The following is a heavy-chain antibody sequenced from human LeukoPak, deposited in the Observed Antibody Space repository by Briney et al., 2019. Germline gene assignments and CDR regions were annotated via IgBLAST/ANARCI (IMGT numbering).Heavy chain of an antibody. Sequence: GGSLRLSRAASGFTFSSSAMHWVRQGPGKGLEWVAYIAHHGSNKYYADSVKGRFTISRDNSKGTLYLQMNSLTTDDTAVYYCAKDGSWSCTDWGQGTPVTVSS. CDR3: AKDGSWSCTD. V-gene: IGHV3-30*02. CDR2: IAHHGSNK. CDR1: GFTFSSSA. D-gene: IGHD2-8*02. J-gene: IGHJ4*02.